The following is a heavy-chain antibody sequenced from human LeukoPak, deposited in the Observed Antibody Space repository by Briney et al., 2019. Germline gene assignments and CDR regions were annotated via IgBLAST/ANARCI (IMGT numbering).Heavy chain of an antibody. V-gene: IGHV3-23*01. CDR3: AKLYYDSSGYYFDY. J-gene: IGHJ4*02. CDR1: GLTFSSHA. CDR2: ISGNGDNT. Sequence: PGGSLRLSCAASGLTFSSHAMSWVRQAPGKGLEWVSAISGNGDNTYYSDSVKGRFTISRDNSKNTLYLHMRTLRAEDTALYYCAKLYYDSSGYYFDYWDQGTLVTVSS. D-gene: IGHD3-22*01.